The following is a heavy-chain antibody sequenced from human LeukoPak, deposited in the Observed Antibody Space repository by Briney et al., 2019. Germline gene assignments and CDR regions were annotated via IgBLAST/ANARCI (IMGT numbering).Heavy chain of an antibody. CDR2: ISYDGSNK. J-gene: IGHJ6*03. D-gene: IGHD6-13*01. CDR1: GFTFSSYA. V-gene: IGHV3-30*04. CDR3: ARPSSWYYPNYYYYMDV. Sequence: GGSLRLSCAASGFTFSSYAMHWVRQAPGKGLEWVAVISYDGSNKYYADSVKGRFTISRDNSKNTLYLQMNSLRAEDTAVYYCARPSSWYYPNYYYYMDVWGKGTTVTVSS.